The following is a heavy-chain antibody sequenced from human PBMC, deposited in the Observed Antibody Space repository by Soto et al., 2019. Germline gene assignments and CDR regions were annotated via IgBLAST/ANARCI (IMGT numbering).Heavy chain of an antibody. J-gene: IGHJ4*02. CDR1: GYTFTSYD. D-gene: IGHD1-26*01. CDR2: MNPNSGNT. Sequence: GASVKVSCKASGYTFTSYDINWVRQATGQGLEWMGWMNPNSGNTGYAQKFQGRVTMTRNTSISTAYMELSSLRSEDTAVYYCARGPGIVGATYCNYWGQGTLVTVSS. V-gene: IGHV1-8*01. CDR3: ARGPGIVGATYCNY.